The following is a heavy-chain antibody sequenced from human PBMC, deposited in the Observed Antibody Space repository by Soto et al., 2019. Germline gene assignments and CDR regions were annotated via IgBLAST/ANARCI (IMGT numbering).Heavy chain of an antibody. V-gene: IGHV4-39*01. CDR1: GDSLSSTNYY. D-gene: IGHD3-22*01. Sequence: SETLSLTCTVSGDSLSSTNYYWGWIRQPPGRGLEWFGSIYYSGDTYYNPSLKSRVKIFVDKSHNQFSLRMTYVTAADTAVYYCERSSAYEAWFDPWGQRTLVTVSS. CDR3: ERSSAYEAWFDP. CDR2: IYYSGDT. J-gene: IGHJ5*02.